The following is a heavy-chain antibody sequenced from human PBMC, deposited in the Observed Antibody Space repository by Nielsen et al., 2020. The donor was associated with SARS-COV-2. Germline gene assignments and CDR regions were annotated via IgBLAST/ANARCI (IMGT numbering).Heavy chain of an antibody. CDR3: ARKFYYYDSSGYPSWADAFDI. CDR1: GGSISSSSYY. Sequence: ESLKISCTVSGGSISSSSYYWGWIRQPPGKGLEWIGSIYYSGSTNYNPSLKSRVTISVDTSKNQFSLKLSSVTAADTAVYYCARKFYYYDSSGYPSWADAFDIWGQGTMVTVSS. CDR2: IYYSGST. V-gene: IGHV4-39*07. D-gene: IGHD3-22*01. J-gene: IGHJ3*02.